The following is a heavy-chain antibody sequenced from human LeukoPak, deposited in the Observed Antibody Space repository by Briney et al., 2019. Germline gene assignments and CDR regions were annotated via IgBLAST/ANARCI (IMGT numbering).Heavy chain of an antibody. CDR3: AKGGATPPFDAFDI. CDR1: VCTFRSYA. D-gene: IGHD1-26*01. CDR2: ISGSGGSS. V-gene: IGHV3-23*01. J-gene: IGHJ3*02. Sequence: GWSVRVSCAACVCTFRSYAMRLLRQAPGKGLEWVSAISGSGGSSYYADSVEGRFTISRNNSKTPLYLQMNSLRAEDTAVYYCAKGGATPPFDAFDIWGQGTMVTVSS.